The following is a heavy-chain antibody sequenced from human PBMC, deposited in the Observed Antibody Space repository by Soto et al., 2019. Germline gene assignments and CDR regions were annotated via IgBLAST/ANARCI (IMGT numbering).Heavy chain of an antibody. CDR1: GGTFSSYT. J-gene: IGHJ1*01. CDR2: IIPILGIA. Sequence: QVQLVQSGAEVKKPGSSVKVSCKASGGTFSSYTISWVRQAPGQGLEWMGRIIPILGIANYAQKFQGRVTITADKSTSTAYMELSSLRSEDTAVYYCARDLAYCGGDCYSVDGAAEYFQHWGQGTLVTVSS. V-gene: IGHV1-69*08. CDR3: ARDLAYCGGDCYSVDGAAEYFQH. D-gene: IGHD2-21*02.